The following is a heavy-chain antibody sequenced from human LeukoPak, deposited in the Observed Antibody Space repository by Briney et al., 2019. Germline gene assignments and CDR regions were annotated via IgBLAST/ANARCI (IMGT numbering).Heavy chain of an antibody. CDR3: AGLGYCSGGSCYYYYYMDV. Sequence: KPSETLSLTCAVYGGSFSGYYWSWIRQPPGKGLEWIGEINHSGSTNYNPSLKSRVTISVDTSKNQFSLKLSSVTAADTAVYYCAGLGYCSGGSCYYYYYMDVWGKGTTVTVSS. V-gene: IGHV4-34*01. CDR2: INHSGST. D-gene: IGHD2-15*01. J-gene: IGHJ6*03. CDR1: GGSFSGYY.